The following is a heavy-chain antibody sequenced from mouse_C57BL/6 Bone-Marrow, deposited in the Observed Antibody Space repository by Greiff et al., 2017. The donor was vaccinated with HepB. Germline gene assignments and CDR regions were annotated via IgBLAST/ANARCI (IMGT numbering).Heavy chain of an antibody. Sequence: QVQLQQPGAELVRPGTSVKVSCKASGYTFTSYWMHWVKQRPGQGLEWIGVIDPSDSYTNYNQKFKGKATLTVDTSSSTAYMQLSSLTSEDSAVYYCARLTGYAMDYWGQGTSVTVSS. CDR2: IDPSDSYT. CDR1: GYTFTSYW. CDR3: ARLTGYAMDY. V-gene: IGHV1-59*01. D-gene: IGHD4-1*01. J-gene: IGHJ4*01.